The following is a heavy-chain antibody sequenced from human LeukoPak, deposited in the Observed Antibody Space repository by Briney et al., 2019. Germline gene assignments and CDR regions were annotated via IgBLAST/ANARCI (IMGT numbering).Heavy chain of an antibody. CDR1: GFTFDDYA. CDR2: ISWNSGSI. V-gene: IGHV3-9*01. J-gene: IGHJ5*02. Sequence: GRSLRLSCAASGFTFDDYAMHWVRQAPGKGLEWVSGISWNSGSIGYADSVKGRFTISRDNAKNSLYLQMNSLRAEDTALYYCAKGPRPHYDAGWFDPWGREPWSPSPQ. D-gene: IGHD3-3*01. CDR3: AKGPRPHYDAGWFDP.